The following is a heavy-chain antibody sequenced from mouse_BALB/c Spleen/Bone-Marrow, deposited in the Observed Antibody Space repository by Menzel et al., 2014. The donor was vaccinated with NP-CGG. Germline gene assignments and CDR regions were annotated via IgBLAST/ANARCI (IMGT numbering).Heavy chain of an antibody. V-gene: IGHV1S46*01. Sequence: EVQLQQSGPELMKPGASVKMSCTASGYTFTDYYMKWVKQSHGKSLEWIGYIIPDNGDTFYNQKFKGKATLTVDKSSSTAYMQLNSLTSEDSAVYYCARSTGYYVGTWFAYRGQGTLVTVSA. CDR1: GYTFTDYY. D-gene: IGHD2-3*01. CDR2: IIPDNGDT. J-gene: IGHJ3*01. CDR3: ARSTGYYVGTWFAY.